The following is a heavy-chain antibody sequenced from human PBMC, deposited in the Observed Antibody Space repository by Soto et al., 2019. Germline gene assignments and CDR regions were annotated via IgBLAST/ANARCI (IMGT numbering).Heavy chain of an antibody. D-gene: IGHD2-21*01. Sequence: SGPTLVNPTQTLTLTCTFSGFSLSTTGVGVGWIRQPPGKALEWLALIYWDDDKRYNPSLKSRLTITKDTSKNQVVLTMTHMDPVDTATYYCVQSRCGGDCLHSYSSHSYYGLDVWGQGT. V-gene: IGHV2-5*02. CDR1: GFSLSTTGVG. CDR2: IYWDDDK. CDR3: VQSRCGGDCLHSYSSHSYYGLDV. J-gene: IGHJ6*02.